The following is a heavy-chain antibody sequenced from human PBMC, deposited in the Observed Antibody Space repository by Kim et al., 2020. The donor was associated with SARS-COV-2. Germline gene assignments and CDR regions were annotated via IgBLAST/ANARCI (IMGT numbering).Heavy chain of an antibody. D-gene: IGHD1-20*01. J-gene: IGHJ3*02. CDR2: SRDRANSYST. CDR1: GLNFSDHY. CDR3: TRRIFDAFDI. V-gene: IGHV3-72*01. Sequence: GGSLRLSCGASGLNFSDHYMDWVRQAPGKGLEWVGRSRDRANSYSTEYAASGKGRFAISRDHSQNSVHLQMQDLKVEDTAIYYCTRRIFDAFDIWGQGAMVTVSS.